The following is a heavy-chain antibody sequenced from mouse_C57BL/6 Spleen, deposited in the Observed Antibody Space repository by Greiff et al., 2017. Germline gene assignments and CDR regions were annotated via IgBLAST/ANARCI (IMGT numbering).Heavy chain of an antibody. J-gene: IGHJ1*03. CDR3: ARKATLVENWYFDV. D-gene: IGHD2-2*01. CDR2: IYPGDGDT. Sequence: VQLQQSGPELVKPGASVKISCKASGYAFSSSWMNWVKQRPGKGLEWIGRIYPGDGDTNYNGKFKGKATMTADKSSSTAYMQLSSLTSEDSAVYFCARKATLVENWYFDVWGTGTTVTVSS. CDR1: GYAFSSSW. V-gene: IGHV1-82*01.